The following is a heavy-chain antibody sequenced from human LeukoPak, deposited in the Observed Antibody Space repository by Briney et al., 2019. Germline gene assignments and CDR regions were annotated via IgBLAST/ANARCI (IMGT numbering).Heavy chain of an antibody. CDR2: ISSSSSYI. Sequence: GGSLRLSCAASGFTFSSYSMNWVRQAPGKGLEWVSSISSSSSYIYYADSVKGQFTISRDNAKNSLYLQMNSLRAEDTAVYYCARDLTRTDTAMVIGYFDYWGQGTLVTVSS. V-gene: IGHV3-21*01. J-gene: IGHJ4*02. CDR3: ARDLTRTDTAMVIGYFDY. CDR1: GFTFSSYS. D-gene: IGHD5-18*01.